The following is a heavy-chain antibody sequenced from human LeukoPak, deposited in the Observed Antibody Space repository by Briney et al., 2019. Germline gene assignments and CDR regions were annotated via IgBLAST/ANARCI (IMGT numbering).Heavy chain of an antibody. Sequence: SETLSLTRTVSGGSISSYYWSWIRQPAGKGLEWIGRIYTSGSTNYNPSLKSRVTISVDKSKNQFSLKLSSVTAADTAVYYCAEASIAAAGWFDPWGQGTLVTVSS. D-gene: IGHD6-13*01. CDR2: IYTSGST. V-gene: IGHV4-4*07. CDR1: GGSISSYY. J-gene: IGHJ5*02. CDR3: AEASIAAAGWFDP.